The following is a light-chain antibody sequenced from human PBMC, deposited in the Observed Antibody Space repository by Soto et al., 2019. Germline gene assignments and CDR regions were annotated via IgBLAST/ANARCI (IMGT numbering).Light chain of an antibody. J-gene: IGLJ1*01. CDR1: SSDVGGYNY. CDR2: DVS. V-gene: IGLV2-14*01. CDR3: SSYTRSSTYV. Sequence: QSVLTQPASVSGSPGQSITIACTGTSSDVGGYNYVSWYQQYPGKAPRLVISDVSNRPSGVSNRFSGSKSGNSASLTISGLQAEDEADYYCSSYTRSSTYVFGTGTKVTV.